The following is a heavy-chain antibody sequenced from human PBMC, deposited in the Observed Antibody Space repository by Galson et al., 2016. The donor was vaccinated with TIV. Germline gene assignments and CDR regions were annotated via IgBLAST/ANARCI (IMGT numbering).Heavy chain of an antibody. Sequence: QSGAEVKKPGESLRISCKASGYSFTNYWISWVRQMPGKGLEWVGRIDPSDSDANYSPSFQGHVTISADKSISTAYLQWSSLTASDTAMYYCARQGYYDSRGYHGSWGQGTLVTVSS. D-gene: IGHD3-22*01. CDR2: IDPSDSDA. V-gene: IGHV5-10-1*01. CDR3: ARQGYYDSRGYHGS. J-gene: IGHJ5*02. CDR1: GYSFTNYW.